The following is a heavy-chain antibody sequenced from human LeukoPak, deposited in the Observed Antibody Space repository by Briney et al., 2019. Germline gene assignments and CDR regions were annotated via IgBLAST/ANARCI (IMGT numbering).Heavy chain of an antibody. D-gene: IGHD2-2*02. J-gene: IGHJ4*02. CDR2: ISAYNGNT. CDR3: ARSPRKYCSSTSCYREEDY. CDR1: GYTFTSYG. Sequence: ASVKVSCKASGYTFTSYGISWVRQAPGQGREWMGWISAYNGNTNYAQKLQGRVTMTTDTSTNTAYMELRSLRSDDAAVYYCARSPRKYCSSTSCYREEDYWGQGTLVTVSS. V-gene: IGHV1-18*01.